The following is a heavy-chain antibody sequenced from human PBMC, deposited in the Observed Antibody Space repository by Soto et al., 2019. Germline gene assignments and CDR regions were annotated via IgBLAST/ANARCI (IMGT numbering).Heavy chain of an antibody. CDR2: ISSSSSYI. CDR1: GFTFSSYS. J-gene: IGHJ4*02. Sequence: EVQLVESGGGLVKPGGSLRLSCAASGFTFSSYSMNWVRQAPGKGLEWVSSISSSSSYIYYADSVKGRFTISRDNAKSSLYLQMNSLRAEDTAVYYCARGGRGHFDYWGQGTLVTVSS. CDR3: ARGGRGHFDY. V-gene: IGHV3-21*01. D-gene: IGHD3-10*01.